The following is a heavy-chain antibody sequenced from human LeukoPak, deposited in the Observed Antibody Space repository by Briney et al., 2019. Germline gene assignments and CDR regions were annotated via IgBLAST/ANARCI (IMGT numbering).Heavy chain of an antibody. CDR2: IWYDGSNK. V-gene: IGHV3-33*01. D-gene: IGHD2-2*02. J-gene: IGHJ4*02. CDR3: ARGLVVPAAIQAWLDY. Sequence: GGSLRLSCAASGFTFSSYGMHWVRQAPGKGLEWVAVIWYDGSNKYYADSVKGRFTISRDNSKNTLYLQMNSLRAEDTAVYYCARGLVVPAAIQAWLDYWGQGTLVTVSS. CDR1: GFTFSSYG.